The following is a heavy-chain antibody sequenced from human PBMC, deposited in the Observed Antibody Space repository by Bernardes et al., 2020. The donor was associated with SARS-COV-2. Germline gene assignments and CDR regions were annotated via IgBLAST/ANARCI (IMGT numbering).Heavy chain of an antibody. CDR1: GYTFTGYY. CDR2: INPNSGGT. D-gene: IGHD3-9*01. J-gene: IGHJ6*02. V-gene: IGHV1-2*04. Sequence: ASVKVSCKASGYTFTGYYMHWVRQAPGQGLEWMGWINPNSGGTNYAQKFQGWVTMTRDTSISTAYMELSRLRSDDTAVYYCAREPLSGYFNPYYYYYYGMDVWGQGTTVTVSS. CDR3: AREPLSGYFNPYYYYYYGMDV.